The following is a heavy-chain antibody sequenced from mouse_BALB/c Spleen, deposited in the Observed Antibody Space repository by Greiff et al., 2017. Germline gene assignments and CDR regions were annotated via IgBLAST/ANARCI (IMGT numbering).Heavy chain of an antibody. CDR3: ARHGGYSDY. CDR1: GFTFSSYA. V-gene: IGHV5-9-3*01. D-gene: IGHD1-1*02. CDR2: ISSGGSYT. J-gene: IGHJ2*01. Sequence: EVQRVESGGGLVKPGGSLKLSCAASGFTFSSYAMSWVRQTPEKRLEWVATISSGGSYTYYPDSVKGRFTISRDNAKNTLYLQMSSLRSEDTAMYYCARHGGYSDYWGQGTTLTVSS.